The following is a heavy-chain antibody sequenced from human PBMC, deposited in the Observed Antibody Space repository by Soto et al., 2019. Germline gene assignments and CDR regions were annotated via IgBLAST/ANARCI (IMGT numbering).Heavy chain of an antibody. D-gene: IGHD1-26*01. CDR3: ALVGSTDAFDI. CDR2: ISPYSGDT. V-gene: IGHV1-18*01. Sequence: QVQLVQSGGEVKKPGASVKISCKASGYTLPNYGITWVRQAPGQGLEWMGWISPYSGDTNYAQKLQGRVTMTTDTSTSTAYMELRSLRSDDTAVYYCALVGSTDAFDIWGQGTMFTVSS. J-gene: IGHJ3*02. CDR1: GYTLPNYG.